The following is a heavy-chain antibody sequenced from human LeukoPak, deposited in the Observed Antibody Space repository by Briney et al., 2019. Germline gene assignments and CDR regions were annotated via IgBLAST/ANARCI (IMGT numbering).Heavy chain of an antibody. D-gene: IGHD6-19*01. CDR1: GGSISSYY. V-gene: IGHV4-59*12. Sequence: SETLSLTCTVSGGSISSYYWSWIRQPPGKGLEWIGYIYYSGSTNYNPSLKSRVTISVDTSKNQFSLKLSSVTAADTAVYYCAREQQWLKDGGFDYWGPGTLVTVSS. CDR2: IYYSGST. J-gene: IGHJ4*02. CDR3: AREQQWLKDGGFDY.